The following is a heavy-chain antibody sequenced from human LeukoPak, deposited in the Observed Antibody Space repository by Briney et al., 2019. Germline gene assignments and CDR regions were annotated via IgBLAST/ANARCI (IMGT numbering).Heavy chain of an antibody. D-gene: IGHD3-10*01. J-gene: IGHJ4*02. CDR2: IKRDGSDK. V-gene: IGHV3-7*01. CDR1: GFTFSSYW. CDR3: ASGWFGDKY. Sequence: GGSLRLSCAASGFTFSSYWMTWVRQAPGKGLEWVANIKRDGSDKYYVDSVKGRFSISRDNAKNSLFLQMSSLRAEDTAVYYCASGWFGDKYWGQGTLVTVSS.